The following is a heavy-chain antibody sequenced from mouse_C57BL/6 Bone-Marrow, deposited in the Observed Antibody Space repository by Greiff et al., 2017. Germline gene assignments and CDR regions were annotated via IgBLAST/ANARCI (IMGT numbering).Heavy chain of an antibody. CDR2: ISSGGDYI. Sequence: EVQLVESGEGLVKPGGSLKLSCAASGFTFSSYAMSWVRQTPEKRLEWVAYISSGGDYIYYADTVKGRFTISRDNARNTLYLQMRSMKSEDTAMYYCTRDGADYFDYWGQGTTLTVSS. D-gene: IGHD3-3*01. V-gene: IGHV5-9-1*02. CDR1: GFTFSSYA. J-gene: IGHJ2*01. CDR3: TRDGADYFDY.